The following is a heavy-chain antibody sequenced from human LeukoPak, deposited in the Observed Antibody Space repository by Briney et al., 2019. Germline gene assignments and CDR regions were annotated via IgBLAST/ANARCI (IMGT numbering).Heavy chain of an antibody. D-gene: IGHD3-10*01. CDR2: INHSGST. V-gene: IGHV4-34*01. Sequence: SETLSLTCAVYGGSFSGYYWSWIRQPPGKGLEWIGEINHSGSTNYNPSLKSRVTISVDTSKNQFSLKLSSVTAADTAVYYCARNGYGSGSSWWGQGTLVTVSS. CDR1: GGSFSGYY. CDR3: ARNGYGSGSSW. J-gene: IGHJ4*02.